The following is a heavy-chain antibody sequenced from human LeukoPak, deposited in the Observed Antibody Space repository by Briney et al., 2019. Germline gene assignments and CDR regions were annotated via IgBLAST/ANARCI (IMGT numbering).Heavy chain of an antibody. V-gene: IGHV1-2*02. D-gene: IGHD5-24*01. CDR2: INPHSGGT. Sequence: VKVSCKASGSSFPYYLMHWVRQAPGQGLEWMGWINPHSGGTSSAQKFQGRVTMTRDTSISTTYMELSTLRSDDTAVYYCARDRNGDGFAYFDYWGQGTLVTVSS. CDR3: ARDRNGDGFAYFDY. CDR1: GSSFPYYL. J-gene: IGHJ4*02.